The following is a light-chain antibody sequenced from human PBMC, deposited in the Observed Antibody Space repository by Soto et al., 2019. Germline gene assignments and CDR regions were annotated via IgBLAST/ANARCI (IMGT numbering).Light chain of an antibody. CDR3: SSYSRSSTLYV. J-gene: IGLJ1*01. CDR2: DVN. V-gene: IGLV2-14*03. CDR1: SSDVGGYKY. Sequence: QSALTQPASVSGSPGQSITISCTGTSSDVGGYKYVSWYQQHPGKAPKLMMYDVNNRPSGASNRFSGSKSGNTASLTISGLQAEDEADYYCSSYSRSSTLYVFGPGTKLTVL.